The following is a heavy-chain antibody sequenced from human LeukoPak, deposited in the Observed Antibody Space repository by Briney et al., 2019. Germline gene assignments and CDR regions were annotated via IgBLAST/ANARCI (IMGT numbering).Heavy chain of an antibody. J-gene: IGHJ4*02. CDR2: ISSNGGST. D-gene: IGHD4-17*01. Sequence: PGGSLRLSCSASGFTFSRYAMHWVRQAPGKGLEYVSAISSNGGSTYYADSVKGRFTTSRDNSKNTLYLQMSSLRAEDTAVYYCVKGGTVTTGYWGQGTLVTVSS. CDR3: VKGGTVTTGY. V-gene: IGHV3-64D*06. CDR1: GFTFSRYA.